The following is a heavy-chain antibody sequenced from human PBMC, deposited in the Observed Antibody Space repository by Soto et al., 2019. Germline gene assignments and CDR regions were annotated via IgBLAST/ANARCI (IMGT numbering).Heavy chain of an antibody. Sequence: HPGGSLILSCAASGFTVSSNYMSWVRQAPGKGLEWVSVIYSGGSTYYADSVKGRFTISRDNSKNTLYLQMNSLRAEDTAVYYCARARNPPDIVAPEYYFDNWGQGTLVTVYS. CDR3: ARARNPPDIVAPEYYFDN. D-gene: IGHD5-12*01. V-gene: IGHV3-53*01. CDR2: IYSGGST. J-gene: IGHJ4*02. CDR1: GFTVSSNY.